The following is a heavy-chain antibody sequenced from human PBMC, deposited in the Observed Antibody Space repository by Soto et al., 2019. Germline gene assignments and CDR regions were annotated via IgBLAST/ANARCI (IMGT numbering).Heavy chain of an antibody. CDR2: IYHSGST. V-gene: IGHV4-4*02. Sequence: SETLSLTCAFSSFSISSSNWWSWVRQPPGKGLAWIGEIYHSGSTNYNPSLKSRVTISVDKSKNQFSLKLSSVTAADTAVYYCARADSATVTTGVRYYYYYYMDVWGKGTTVTVSS. CDR1: SFSISSSNW. D-gene: IGHD4-4*01. CDR3: ARADSATVTTGVRYYYYYYMDV. J-gene: IGHJ6*03.